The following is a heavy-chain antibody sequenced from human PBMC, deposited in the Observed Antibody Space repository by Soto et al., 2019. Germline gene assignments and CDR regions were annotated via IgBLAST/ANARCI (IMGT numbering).Heavy chain of an antibody. J-gene: IGHJ4*02. V-gene: IGHV6-1*01. CDR1: GDSVSSNTAA. CDR2: TYYRSNWRH. CDR3: ARGVAGSGFDL. Sequence: PTLSLPCAISGDSVSSNTAAWNWIRSSPSRGLEWLGRTYYRSNWRHDYAVSVKSRITVNPDTSKNHFSLQLNSVTPDDTAVYYCARGVAGSGFDLWGQGTLVTVSS. D-gene: IGHD6-19*01.